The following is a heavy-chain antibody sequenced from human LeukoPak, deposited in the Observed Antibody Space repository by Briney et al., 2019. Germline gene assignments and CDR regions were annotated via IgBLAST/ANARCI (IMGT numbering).Heavy chain of an antibody. CDR3: ARQATYYYDSSGYQVAFDI. D-gene: IGHD3-22*01. V-gene: IGHV5-51*01. Sequence: GASLKISCKGSGYSFTSYWIAWVRQMPGKGLEWMGIIYPGDSDTRYSPSFQGQVTISADKSISTAYLQWSSLKASDTAMYYCARQATYYYDSSGYQVAFDIWGQGTMVTVSS. CDR2: IYPGDSDT. CDR1: GYSFTSYW. J-gene: IGHJ3*02.